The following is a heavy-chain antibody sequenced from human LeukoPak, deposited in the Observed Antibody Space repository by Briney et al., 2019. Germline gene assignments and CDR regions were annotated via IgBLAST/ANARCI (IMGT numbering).Heavy chain of an antibody. CDR3: ARDNKKWDLLRNYFDY. Sequence: GGSLRLSCAASGFTFSSYGMHWVRQAPGKGLEWVAFIRYDGSNKYYADSVKGRFTISRDNSKNTLYLQMNSLRAEDTAVYYCARDNKKWDLLRNYFDYWGQGTLVTVSS. J-gene: IGHJ4*02. V-gene: IGHV3-30*02. D-gene: IGHD1-26*01. CDR2: IRYDGSNK. CDR1: GFTFSSYG.